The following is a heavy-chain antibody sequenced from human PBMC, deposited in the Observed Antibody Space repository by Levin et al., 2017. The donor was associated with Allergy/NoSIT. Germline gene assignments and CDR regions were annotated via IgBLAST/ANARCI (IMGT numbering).Heavy chain of an antibody. D-gene: IGHD2-8*02. J-gene: IGHJ5*02. CDR3: AGGPCSGGVCNMGDWFDP. V-gene: IGHV3-21*01. CDR1: GFTFNTYN. CDR2: ISTSATYI. Sequence: GGSLRLSCAASGFTFNTYNMNWVRQAPGKGLEWVSSISTSATYIHYADSVKGRFTISRDNAKNSLYLQMSSLRVEDTAVYYCAGGPCSGGVCNMGDWFDPWGQGTLVTVSS.